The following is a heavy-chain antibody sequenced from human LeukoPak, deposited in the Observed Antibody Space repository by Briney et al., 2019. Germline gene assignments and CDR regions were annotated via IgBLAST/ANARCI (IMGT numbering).Heavy chain of an antibody. Sequence: SVKVSCKASGGTFSNYAISWVRQAPGQGLEWMGRIIPILGLANYAQKFQGRVTITADRSTSRAYMELSSLRSDDTAVYYCARDGSLTVTPLSLSFDYWGQGTLVTVSS. V-gene: IGHV1-69*04. CDR2: IIPILGLA. J-gene: IGHJ4*02. D-gene: IGHD1-7*01. CDR3: ARDGSLTVTPLSLSFDY. CDR1: GGTFSNYA.